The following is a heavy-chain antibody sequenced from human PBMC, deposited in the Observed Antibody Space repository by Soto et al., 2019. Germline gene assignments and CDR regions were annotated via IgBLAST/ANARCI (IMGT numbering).Heavy chain of an antibody. CDR1: GYRFTSYY. J-gene: IGHJ5*02. Sequence: GASVKVSFKASGYRFTSYYVHWVRQAPGKGLEWMGRINPGGGATNYSQKFQGRISMSRDTSTTTFYMELNNLRSEDTALYYCARDLSISTRPSWFDPWGQGTLVTVSS. V-gene: IGHV1-46*01. CDR3: ARDLSISTRPSWFDP. CDR2: INPGGGAT. D-gene: IGHD6-6*01.